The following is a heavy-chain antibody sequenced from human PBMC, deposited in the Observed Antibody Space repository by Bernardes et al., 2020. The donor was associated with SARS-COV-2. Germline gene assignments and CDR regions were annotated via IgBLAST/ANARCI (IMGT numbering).Heavy chain of an antibody. D-gene: IGHD3-22*01. V-gene: IGHV3-74*01. CDR2: INSGGATT. CDR1: GFNFGDHW. J-gene: IGHJ4*02. CDR3: ARTNYFDSGGYYYGY. Sequence: GGSLRLSCEASGFNFGDHWMHWVRQAPGKGLVWVARINSGGATTNYADSVKGRFTISRDNAKNTLYLQMYSLRAEDTAVYYCARTNYFDSGGYYYGYWGQGTLVTVSS.